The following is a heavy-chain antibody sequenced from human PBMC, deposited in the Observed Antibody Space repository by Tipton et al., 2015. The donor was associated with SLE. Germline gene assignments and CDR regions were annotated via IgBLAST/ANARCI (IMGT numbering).Heavy chain of an antibody. V-gene: IGHV3-23*03. D-gene: IGHD5-12*01. J-gene: IGHJ4*02. CDR3: ARALYSGYDFLDY. CDR2: IYTGGST. CDR1: GFTFSDFA. Sequence: GSLRLSCAASGFTFSDFAMSWVRQAPGKGLEWVSLIYTGGSTYYADSVEGRFIISRDNSKNTLYLQMNSLRAEDTAVYYCARALYSGYDFLDYWGQGTLVTVSS.